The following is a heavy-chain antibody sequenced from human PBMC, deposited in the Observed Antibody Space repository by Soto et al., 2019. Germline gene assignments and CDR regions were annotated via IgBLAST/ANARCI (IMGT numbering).Heavy chain of an antibody. J-gene: IGHJ6*02. Sequence: PGESLKISCKGSGYSFTSYWIGWVRQMPGKGLEWMGIIYPGDSDTRYSPSFQGQVTISADKSISTAYLQWSSLKASDTAMYYCARQGYCISTSCRWIPTYYYYYGMDVWGQGTTVTVSS. CDR1: GYSFTSYW. V-gene: IGHV5-51*01. CDR2: IYPGDSDT. D-gene: IGHD2-2*01. CDR3: ARQGYCISTSCRWIPTYYYYYGMDV.